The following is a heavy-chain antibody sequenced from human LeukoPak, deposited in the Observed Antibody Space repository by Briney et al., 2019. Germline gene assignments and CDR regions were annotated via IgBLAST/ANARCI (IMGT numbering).Heavy chain of an antibody. V-gene: IGHV3-21*01. CDR2: ISGGRSYI. J-gene: IGHJ4*02. D-gene: IGHD1-26*01. CDR3: ARVIGGATPYYFDY. Sequence: GGSLRLSCAASGFTFSGYAMKWARQAPGKGLEWVSSISGGRSYIYYADSVKGRFTISRDNAKNSLYLQMNSLRAEDTAVYYCARVIGGATPYYFDYWGQGTLVTVSS. CDR1: GFTFSGYA.